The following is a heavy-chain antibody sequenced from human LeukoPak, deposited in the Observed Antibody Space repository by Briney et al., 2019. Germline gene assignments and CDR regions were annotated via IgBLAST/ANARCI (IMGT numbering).Heavy chain of an antibody. CDR2: ISWNSGSI. CDR3: AKDIRKLRPDGYYYYGMDV. Sequence: QSGGSLRLSCAASGFTFDDYAMHWVRQAPGKGLEWVSGISWNSGSIGYADSVKGRFTISRDNAKNSLYLQMNSLRAEDTALYYCAKDIRKLRPDGYYYYGMDVWGQGTTVTVSS. J-gene: IGHJ6*02. CDR1: GFTFDDYA. V-gene: IGHV3-9*01.